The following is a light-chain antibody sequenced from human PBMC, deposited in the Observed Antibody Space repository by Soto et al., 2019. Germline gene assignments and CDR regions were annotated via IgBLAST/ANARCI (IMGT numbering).Light chain of an antibody. J-gene: IGKJ4*01. V-gene: IGKV1-39*01. Sequence: DVQMTQSPSSLSASVGDTVTITCRASQSVFNYLNWYQQRPGKGPKLLIYDASSLHSGVPSRFSGSGYGTDFTLTISSVQPEDSATYYCNQSSSTPLTFGGGTRVELK. CDR3: NQSSSTPLT. CDR1: QSVFNY. CDR2: DAS.